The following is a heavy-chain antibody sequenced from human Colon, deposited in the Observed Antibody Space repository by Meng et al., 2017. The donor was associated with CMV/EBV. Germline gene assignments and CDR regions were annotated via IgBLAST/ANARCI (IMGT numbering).Heavy chain of an antibody. V-gene: IGHV3-30*02. CDR1: GFMFNDYY. D-gene: IGHD3-3*01. Sequence: GGSLRLSCAASGFMFNDYYMHWVRQAPGKGLEWVASIRYDGKSQFYADSVKGRFTISRDNSRSTVYLQMNSLTAEDTAVYYCARDFEWTFDYWGQGTMVTVSS. CDR3: ARDFEWTFDY. CDR2: IRYDGKSQ. J-gene: IGHJ4*02.